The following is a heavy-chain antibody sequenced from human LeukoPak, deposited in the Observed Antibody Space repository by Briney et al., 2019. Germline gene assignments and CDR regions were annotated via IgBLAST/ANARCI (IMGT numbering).Heavy chain of an antibody. Sequence: GGSLRLSCAASGFTFSSYSMNWVRQAPGKGLEWVSSISSSSSYIYYADSVKGRFTISRDNAKNSLYLQMNSLRAEDTAVYYCARDRSSGWGLDHWGQGTLVTVSS. CDR3: ARDRSSGWGLDH. CDR2: ISSSSSYI. J-gene: IGHJ4*02. V-gene: IGHV3-21*03. D-gene: IGHD6-19*01. CDR1: GFTFSSYS.